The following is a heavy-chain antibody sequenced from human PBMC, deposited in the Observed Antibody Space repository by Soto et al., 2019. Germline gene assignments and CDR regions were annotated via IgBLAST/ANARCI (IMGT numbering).Heavy chain of an antibody. J-gene: IGHJ6*02. Sequence: QVQLQQSVPGLVKPSQTLSLTCAISGDSVSSNSAAWNWIRQSPSRGLEWLGRTYYRSKWYNDYAVSVKSRITINPDTSKNQFSLQLNSVTPEDTAVYYCARVGGRDGYNWLPYYYYGMDVWGQGTTVTVSS. CDR2: TYYRSKWYN. CDR1: GDSVSSNSAA. V-gene: IGHV6-1*01. CDR3: ARVGGRDGYNWLPYYYYGMDV. D-gene: IGHD5-12*01.